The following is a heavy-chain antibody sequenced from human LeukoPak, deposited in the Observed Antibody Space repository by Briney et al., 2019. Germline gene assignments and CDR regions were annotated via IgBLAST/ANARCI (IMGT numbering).Heavy chain of an antibody. V-gene: IGHV1-69*05. CDR1: GGTFSSYA. CDR2: IIPIFGTA. D-gene: IGHD2-2*02. J-gene: IGHJ6*03. CDR3: ARGYCSSTSCYTAGGDYYYYMDV. Sequence: ASVKVSCEASGGTFSSYAISWVRQAPGQGLEWMGGIIPIFGTANYAQKFQGRVTITTDESTSTAYMELSSLRSEDTAVYYCARGYCSSTSCYTAGGDYYYYMDVWGKGTTVTVSS.